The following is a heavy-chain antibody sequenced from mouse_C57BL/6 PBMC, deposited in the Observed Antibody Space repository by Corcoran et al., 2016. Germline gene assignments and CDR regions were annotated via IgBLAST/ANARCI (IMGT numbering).Heavy chain of an antibody. D-gene: IGHD1-1*01. Sequence: QVTLKESGPGILQPSQTLSLTCSFSGFSLSTFGMGVGWIRQPSGKGLEWLAHIWWDDDKYYNPALKSRLTISKDTSKNQVFLKIANVDTADTATYYCARLHYYGSSSYYAMDYWGQGTSVTVSS. V-gene: IGHV8-8*01. CDR2: IWWDDDK. CDR3: ARLHYYGSSSYYAMDY. J-gene: IGHJ4*01. CDR1: GFSLSTFGMG.